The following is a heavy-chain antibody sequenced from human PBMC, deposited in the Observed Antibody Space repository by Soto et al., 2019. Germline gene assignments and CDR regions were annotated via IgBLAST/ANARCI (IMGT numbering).Heavy chain of an antibody. J-gene: IGHJ4*02. V-gene: IGHV1-69*02. Sequence: QVQLVQSGAEVKRPGSSVKVSCKASGDTFNFYSINWVRQAPGLGLEWMGRVNPIVSMSNYAQKFQGRVKMTADKSTSTAYMELSSLRSEATALYYGARSYGSGYLAFDYWGQGALVTFSS. CDR1: GDTFNFYS. CDR3: ARSYGSGYLAFDY. D-gene: IGHD3-10*01. CDR2: VNPIVSMS.